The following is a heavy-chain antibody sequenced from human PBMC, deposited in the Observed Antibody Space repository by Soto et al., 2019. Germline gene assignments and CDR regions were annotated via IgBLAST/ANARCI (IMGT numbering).Heavy chain of an antibody. V-gene: IGHV3-33*01. CDR1: GFTFSSYG. CDR2: IWYDGSNK. D-gene: IGHD6-13*01. CDR3: ARARIAAAGIMDY. J-gene: IGHJ4*02. Sequence: QVQLVESGGGVVQPGRSLRLYCAASGFTFSSYGMHWVRQAPGKGLEWVAVIWYDGSNKYYADSVKGRFTISRDNSKNTLYLQMNSLSAEDTAVYYCARARIAAAGIMDYWGQGTLVTVSS.